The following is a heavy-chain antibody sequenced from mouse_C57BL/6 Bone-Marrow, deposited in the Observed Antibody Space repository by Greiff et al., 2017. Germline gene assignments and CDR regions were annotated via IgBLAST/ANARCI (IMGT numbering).Heavy chain of an antibody. V-gene: IGHV5-4*01. CDR2: ISDGGSYT. CDR3: ARVDYGPDY. Sequence: VVESGGGLVKPGGSLKLSCAASGFTFSSYAMSWVRQTPEKRLEWVATISDGGSYTYYPDNVKGRFTISRDNAKNNLYLQMSHLKSEDTAMYYCARVDYGPDYWGQGTTLTVSS. J-gene: IGHJ2*01. D-gene: IGHD1-1*01. CDR1: GFTFSSYA.